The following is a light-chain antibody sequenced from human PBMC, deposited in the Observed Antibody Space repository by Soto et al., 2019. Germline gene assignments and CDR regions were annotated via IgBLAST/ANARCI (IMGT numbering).Light chain of an antibody. CDR2: DAS. V-gene: IGKV1-5*01. CDR1: QSIRSW. CDR3: QQYDSYPWT. Sequence: DIQMTQSPSTLSASVVHRVTSTCLAVQSIRSWLAWYQQKPGKAPKVLIYDASRLESGVPSRFSGSGSETEFTLTISSLQTDDFATYYCQQYDSYPWTFGQGTKVDIK. J-gene: IGKJ1*01.